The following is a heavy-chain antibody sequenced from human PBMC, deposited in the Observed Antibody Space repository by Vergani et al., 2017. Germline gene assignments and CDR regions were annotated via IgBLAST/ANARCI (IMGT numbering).Heavy chain of an antibody. CDR1: GGSISCGGYY. J-gene: IGHJ4*02. Sequence: QVQLQESGPGLVKPSQTLSLTCTVSGGSISCGGYYWSWIRQHPGKGLEWIGYIYYSGSTYYNPSLKSRVTISVDTSKNQFSLKLSSVTAADTAVYYCASCIVDYGDYPTCAQFDYWGQGTLVTVSS. V-gene: IGHV4-31*03. CDR2: IYYSGST. D-gene: IGHD4-17*01. CDR3: ASCIVDYGDYPTCAQFDY.